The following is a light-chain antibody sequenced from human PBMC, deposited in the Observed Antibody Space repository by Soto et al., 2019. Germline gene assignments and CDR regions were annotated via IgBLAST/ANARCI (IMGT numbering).Light chain of an antibody. CDR1: QSVGSN. CDR2: GAS. J-gene: IGKJ1*01. V-gene: IGKV3-15*01. CDR3: QQYNNRPPWT. Sequence: EIVMTQSPATLSVSPGERDTLSCRASQSVGSNLAWYQQKPDQAPRLLMYGASTRATGVPARFSGSGSGAEFTLTISSLQSEDFAVYYCQQYNNRPPWTFGQGTKVEIE.